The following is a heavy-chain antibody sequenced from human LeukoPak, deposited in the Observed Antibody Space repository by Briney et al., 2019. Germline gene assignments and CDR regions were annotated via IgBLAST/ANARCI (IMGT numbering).Heavy chain of an antibody. D-gene: IGHD5-24*01. Sequence: PSETLSLTCTVSGGSLTNFCWSWIRQPPGKGLEWIGYVSYSGSTTYNPSLKSRVNISVDRSKNQFSLKLRSVPAADTAVYYCARERWLQLNSESFDIWGQGTKVTVSS. CDR1: GGSLTNFC. V-gene: IGHV4-59*01. CDR3: ARERWLQLNSESFDI. CDR2: VSYSGST. J-gene: IGHJ3*02.